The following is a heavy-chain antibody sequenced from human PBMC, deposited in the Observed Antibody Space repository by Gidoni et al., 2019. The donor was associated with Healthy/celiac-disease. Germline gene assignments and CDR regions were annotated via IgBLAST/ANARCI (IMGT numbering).Heavy chain of an antibody. J-gene: IGHJ6*03. D-gene: IGHD2-2*02. CDR2: ISGSGGST. Sequence: EVQLLESGGGLVQPGGSLRLPCAASGFTFSRYAMSWVRQAPGKGLEWVSAISGSGGSTYYADSVKGRFTISRDNSKNTLYLQMNSLRAEDTAVYYCAKPYCSSTSCYTGYYYYYMDVWGKGTTVTVS. CDR3: AKPYCSSTSCYTGYYYYYMDV. V-gene: IGHV3-23*01. CDR1: GFTFSRYA.